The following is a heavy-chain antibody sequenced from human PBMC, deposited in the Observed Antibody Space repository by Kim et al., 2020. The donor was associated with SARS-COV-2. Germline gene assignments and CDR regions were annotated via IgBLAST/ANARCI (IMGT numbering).Heavy chain of an antibody. CDR2: IYYSGST. Sequence: SETLSLTCTVSGGSISSYYWSWIRQPPGKGLEWIGYIYYSGSTNYNPSLKSRVTISVDTSKNQFSLKLSSVTAADTAVYYCARDRAAAGLDYWGQGTLVT. J-gene: IGHJ4*02. D-gene: IGHD6-13*01. CDR3: ARDRAAAGLDY. CDR1: GGSISSYY. V-gene: IGHV4-59*13.